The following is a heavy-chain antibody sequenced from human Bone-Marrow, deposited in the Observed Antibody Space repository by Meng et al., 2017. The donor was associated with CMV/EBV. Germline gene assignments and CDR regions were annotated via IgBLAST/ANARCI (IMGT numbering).Heavy chain of an antibody. CDR3: VRDHVLQYAARDYYYYGMDV. D-gene: IGHD4-11*01. Sequence: SQTLSLTCAISGDSVSSNSAAWNWIRQSPSRGLEWLGRTYYRSKWYNDYAVSVKSRITINPDTSKNQFSLQLNSVTPEDTAVYYCVRDHVLQYAARDYYYYGMDVWGQGTTVTVSS. J-gene: IGHJ6*02. CDR1: GDSVSSNSAA. CDR2: TYYRSKWYN. V-gene: IGHV6-1*01.